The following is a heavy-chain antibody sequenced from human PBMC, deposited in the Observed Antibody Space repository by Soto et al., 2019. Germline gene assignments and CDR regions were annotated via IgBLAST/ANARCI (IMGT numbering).Heavy chain of an antibody. CDR1: GGSISSYY. CDR2: IYYRGST. V-gene: IGHV4-59*01. CDR3: ARRYGSAFDI. D-gene: IGHD3-10*01. Sequence: QVQLQESGPGRVKPSETLSLTCTVSGGSISSYYWSWIRQPPGKGLEWIGYIYYRGSTNYNPSLKSRVTISVDTSKNQFSLKLSSVTAADTAVYYCARRYGSAFDIWGQGTMVTVSS. J-gene: IGHJ3*02.